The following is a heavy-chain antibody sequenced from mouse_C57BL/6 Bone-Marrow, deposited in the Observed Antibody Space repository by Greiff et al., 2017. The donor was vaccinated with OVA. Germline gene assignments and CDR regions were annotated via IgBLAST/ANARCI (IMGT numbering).Heavy chain of an antibody. J-gene: IGHJ3*01. V-gene: IGHV1-76*01. CDR1: GYTFTDYY. D-gene: IGHD1-1*01. Sequence: VKLQESGAELVRPGASVKLSCKASGYTFTDYYINWVKQRPGQGLEWIARIYPGSGNTYYNEKFKGKATLTAEKSSSTAYMQLSSLTSEDSAVYFCARRAVAAPWFAYWGQGTLVTVSA. CDR3: ARRAVAAPWFAY. CDR2: IYPGSGNT.